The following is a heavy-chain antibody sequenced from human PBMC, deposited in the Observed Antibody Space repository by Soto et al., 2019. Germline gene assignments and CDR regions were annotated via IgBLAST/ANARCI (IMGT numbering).Heavy chain of an antibody. J-gene: IGHJ4*02. D-gene: IGHD1-1*01. CDR1: DYTFSSYG. Sequence: QVPLVQSGAEVKKPGASVKVSCKASDYTFSSYGISWVRQAPGQGLEWMGWINSYNYKTTFSQKFQGRVTMTTDTPTSTAYMEPRSPTSADTAVYFCARRKAYNYSYYLDYWGQGTLVTGSS. CDR3: ARRKAYNYSYYLDY. V-gene: IGHV1-18*01. CDR2: INSYNYKT.